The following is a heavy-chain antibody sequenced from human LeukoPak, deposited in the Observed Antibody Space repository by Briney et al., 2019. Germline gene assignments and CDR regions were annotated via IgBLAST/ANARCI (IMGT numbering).Heavy chain of an antibody. D-gene: IGHD2-15*01. Sequence: GGSLRLSCAASGFTFSSYSMSWVRQAPGKGLEWVSAISGSGGSTYYADSVKGRFTISRDNSKNTLYLQMNSLRAEDTAVYYCAKEALLAPYCSGGSCYSRSGSFDYWGQGTLVTVSS. V-gene: IGHV3-23*01. CDR2: ISGSGGST. J-gene: IGHJ4*02. CDR1: GFTFSSYS. CDR3: AKEALLAPYCSGGSCYSRSGSFDY.